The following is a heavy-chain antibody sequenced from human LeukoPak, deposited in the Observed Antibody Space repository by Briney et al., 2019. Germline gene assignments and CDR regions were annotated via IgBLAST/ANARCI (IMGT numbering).Heavy chain of an antibody. CDR3: ARVKWRDSSSWEGFFDY. J-gene: IGHJ4*02. Sequence: PSETLSLTCAVYGGSFSGYYWSWIRQPPGKGLEWIGYIYYSGSTNYNPSLKSRVTISVDTSKNQFSLKLSSVTAADTAVYYCARVKWRDSSSWEGFFDYWGQGTLVTVSS. CDR2: IYYSGST. V-gene: IGHV4-59*01. CDR1: GGSFSGYY. D-gene: IGHD6-13*01.